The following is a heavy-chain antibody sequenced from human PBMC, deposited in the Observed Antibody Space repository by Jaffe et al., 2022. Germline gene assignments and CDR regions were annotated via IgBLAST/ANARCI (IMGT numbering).Heavy chain of an antibody. Sequence: EVQLVESGGGLVKPGGSLRLSCAASGFTFSNAWMSWVRQAPGKGLEWVGRIKSKTDGGTTDYAAPVKGRFTISRDDSKNTLYLQMNSLKTEDTAVYYCTTDASALYGSGDGSAWGQGTLVTVSS. D-gene: IGHD3-10*01. CDR3: TTDASALYGSGDGSA. J-gene: IGHJ5*02. CDR1: GFTFSNAW. CDR2: IKSKTDGGTT. V-gene: IGHV3-15*01.